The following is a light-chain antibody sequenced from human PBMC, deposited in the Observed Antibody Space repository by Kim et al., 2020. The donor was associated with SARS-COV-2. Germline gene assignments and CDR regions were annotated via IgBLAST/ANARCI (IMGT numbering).Light chain of an antibody. Sequence: ASVVDRVTITCRASQGISSYLAWYQQIPGKAPKRLIYAASTLQSGVPSRFSGSGSGTDFTLTISTLQPEDFATYYCQRVNSYPLTFGGGTKVDIK. V-gene: IGKV1-9*01. CDR1: QGISSY. J-gene: IGKJ4*01. CDR3: QRVNSYPLT. CDR2: AAS.